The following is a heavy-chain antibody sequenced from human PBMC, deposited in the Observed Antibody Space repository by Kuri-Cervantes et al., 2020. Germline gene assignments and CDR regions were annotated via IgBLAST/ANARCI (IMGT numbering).Heavy chain of an antibody. CDR1: GYTFTSYG. V-gene: IGHV1-18*01. CDR2: ISAYNGNT. J-gene: IGHJ4*02. CDR3: ARDGGLYDSSDY. Sequence: ASVKVSCKASGYTFTSYGISWVRQAPGQGLEWMGWISAYNGNTNYAQKFQGRVTITADKSTSTAYMELSSLRSEDTAVYYCARDGGLYDSSDYWGQGTLVTVSS. D-gene: IGHD3-22*01.